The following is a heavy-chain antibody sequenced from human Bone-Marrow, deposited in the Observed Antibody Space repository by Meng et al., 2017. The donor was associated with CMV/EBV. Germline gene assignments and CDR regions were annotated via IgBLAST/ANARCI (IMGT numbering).Heavy chain of an antibody. CDR2: ISAYNGNT. CDR1: GYTFTGYY. CDR3: ARGGDYYGSGPIDY. Sequence: VKVSCKASGYTFTGYYMHWVRQAPGQGLEWMGWISAYNGNTNYAQKLQGRVTMTTDTSTSTAYMELRSLRSDDTAVYYCARGGDYYGSGPIDYWGQGTLVTVSS. D-gene: IGHD3-10*01. V-gene: IGHV1-18*04. J-gene: IGHJ4*02.